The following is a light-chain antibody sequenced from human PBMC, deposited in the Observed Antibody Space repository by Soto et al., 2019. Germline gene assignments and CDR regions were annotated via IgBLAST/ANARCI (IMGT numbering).Light chain of an antibody. V-gene: IGKV1-5*01. CDR1: ESIDNW. J-gene: IGKJ1*01. Sequence: DIQMTQSPPTLSASVGDTVTITCRASESIDNWLAWYQQKPGKAPKLLIFAASTLVGGVPSRFSGRVSGTEFTLTISILQADDFANYYCQQYHTDWTFGQGTKVE. CDR3: QQYHTDWT. CDR2: AAS.